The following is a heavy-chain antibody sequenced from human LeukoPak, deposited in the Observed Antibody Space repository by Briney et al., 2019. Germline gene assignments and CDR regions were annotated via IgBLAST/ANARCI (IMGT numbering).Heavy chain of an antibody. CDR2: ISSSGSTI. J-gene: IGHJ3*02. CDR3: ARDRSGYSYGHAFDI. Sequence: GGSLRLSCAASGFPFSNYAMNWVRQAPGKGLEWVSYISSSGSTIYYADSVKGRFTISRDNAKNSLYLQMNSLRAEDTAVYYCARDRSGYSYGHAFDIWGQGTMVTVSS. D-gene: IGHD5-18*01. V-gene: IGHV3-48*03. CDR1: GFPFSNYA.